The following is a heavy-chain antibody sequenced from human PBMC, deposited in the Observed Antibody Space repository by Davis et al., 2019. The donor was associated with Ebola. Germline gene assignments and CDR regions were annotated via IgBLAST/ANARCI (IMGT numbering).Heavy chain of an antibody. D-gene: IGHD3-9*01. CDR3: ARVGRTITYFES. V-gene: IGHV3-21*01. J-gene: IGHJ4*02. Sequence: GGSLRLSCAASGFTFSTHAMNWVRQAPGKGLEWVSSISSSSTYIYYADSLKGRFTISRDNAKNSLYLQMNSLRAEETAVYYCARVGRTITYFESWGQGTLVTVSS. CDR1: GFTFSTHA. CDR2: ISSSSTYI.